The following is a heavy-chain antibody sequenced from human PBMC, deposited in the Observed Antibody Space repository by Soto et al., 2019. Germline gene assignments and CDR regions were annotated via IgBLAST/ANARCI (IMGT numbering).Heavy chain of an antibody. D-gene: IGHD6-13*01. CDR2: VYNSGST. Sequence: SETLSLTCTVSGGSIISNYCTFIRQPPLKGLEWIGYVYNSGSTNYNPSLKSRVTISEDTSKSQFSLKVNSMTAADTAVYYCARYRREAVAGYTLDNWGQGILVTVSS. V-gene: IGHV4-59*01. J-gene: IGHJ4*02. CDR1: GGSIISNY. CDR3: ARYRREAVAGYTLDN.